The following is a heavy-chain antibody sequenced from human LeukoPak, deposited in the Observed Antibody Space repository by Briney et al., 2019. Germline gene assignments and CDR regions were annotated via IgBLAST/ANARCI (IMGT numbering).Heavy chain of an antibody. CDR1: GFTFSSYA. V-gene: IGHV3-23*01. J-gene: IGHJ4*02. D-gene: IGHD3-10*01. CDR2: ISGSGGST. Sequence: GGSLRLSCAASGFTFSSYAMSWVRQAPGKGLEWVSAISGSGGSTYYADSVKGRFTISRDNSKNTLYLQMNSLRAEDTAVYYCAVMVRGPYYFDYWGQGTLVPVSS. CDR3: AVMVRGPYYFDY.